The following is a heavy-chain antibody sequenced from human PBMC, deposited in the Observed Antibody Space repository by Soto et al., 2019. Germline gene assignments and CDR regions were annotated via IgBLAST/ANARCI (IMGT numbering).Heavy chain of an antibody. D-gene: IGHD3-22*01. V-gene: IGHV3-53*01. CDR2: IYSGGQS. CDR3: VHYYDTGEYLTYGMDV. CDR1: GFSVSDNY. J-gene: IGHJ6*01. Sequence: EVQLAESGGSLIQPGGSLRLACAASGFSVSDNYMSWVRQAPGNGLEWVSVIYSGGQSFYADSVKGLFSTSRDNTKNTQLLKDNSVRDENTAVHHHVHYYDTGEYLTYGMDVWGQGTTVTVS.